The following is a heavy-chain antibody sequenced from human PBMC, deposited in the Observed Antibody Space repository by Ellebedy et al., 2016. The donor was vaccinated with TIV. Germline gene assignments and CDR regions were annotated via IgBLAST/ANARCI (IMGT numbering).Heavy chain of an antibody. CDR2: IGTTTGSI. V-gene: IGHV3-48*04. CDR3: ARGGATSSRYWRN. J-gene: IGHJ4*02. D-gene: IGHD2-2*01. Sequence: GESLKISCTASGFTFSSFSMNWVRQAPGKGLEWLSYIGTTTGSISYADPAKGRFTISRDNAKSSLYLQMNSLRAEDTAVYYCARGGATSSRYWRNWGQGALVTVSS. CDR1: GFTFSSFS.